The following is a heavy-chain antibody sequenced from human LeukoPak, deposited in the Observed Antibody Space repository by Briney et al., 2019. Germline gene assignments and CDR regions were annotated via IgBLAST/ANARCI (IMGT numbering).Heavy chain of an antibody. CDR2: INSDGSST. CDR1: GFTFSSYW. V-gene: IGHV3-74*01. CDR3: ARDRGPRYYDSSGYPYYFDY. J-gene: IGHJ4*02. D-gene: IGHD3-22*01. Sequence: PGGSLRLSCAASGFTFSSYWMHWVRQAPGKGLVWVSRINSDGSSTSYADSVKGRFTISRDNAKNTLYLQMNSLRAEDTAVYYCARDRGPRYYDSSGYPYYFDYWGQGTLVTVSS.